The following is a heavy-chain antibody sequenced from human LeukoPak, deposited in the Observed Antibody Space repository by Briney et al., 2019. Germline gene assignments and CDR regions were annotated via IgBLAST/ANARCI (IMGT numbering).Heavy chain of an antibody. CDR3: ARDNYDILTGYYTGHDAFDI. J-gene: IGHJ3*02. V-gene: IGHV3-30*03. Sequence: PEGSLRLSCAASGFTFSSYGMHWVRQAPGKGLEWVAVISYDGSNKYYADPVKGRFTISRDNSKNTLYLQMNSLRAEDTAVYYCARDNYDILTGYYTGHDAFDIWGQGTMVTVSS. CDR1: GFTFSSYG. CDR2: ISYDGSNK. D-gene: IGHD3-9*01.